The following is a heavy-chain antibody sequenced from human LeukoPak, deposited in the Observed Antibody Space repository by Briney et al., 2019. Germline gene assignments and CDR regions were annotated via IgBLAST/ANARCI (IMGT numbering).Heavy chain of an antibody. Sequence: GGSLRLSCAASGSTFSNYAMNWVRQAPGKGLDWVSAISSSGFSTYYADSVKGRFTISRDNSKNTLYLQMNSLRAEDTAVYYCAKGVPDYIHYFDYWGQGTLVTVSS. D-gene: IGHD3-10*01. CDR2: ISSSGFST. V-gene: IGHV3-23*01. CDR3: AKGVPDYIHYFDY. CDR1: GSTFSNYA. J-gene: IGHJ4*02.